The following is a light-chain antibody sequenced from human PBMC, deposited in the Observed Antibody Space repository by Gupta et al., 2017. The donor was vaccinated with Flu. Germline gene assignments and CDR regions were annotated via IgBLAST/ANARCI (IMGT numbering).Light chain of an antibody. Sequence: DIQLTQSPSFLSASVGDRVTITCRASQGINNYLAWYQQKPGRAPKLLIYAASTLQSGVPSRFSGSASGTEFTLTIGSLQPEDFATYYCQQLNSYPWTFGQGARVEIK. V-gene: IGKV1-9*01. CDR1: QGINNY. CDR3: QQLNSYPWT. CDR2: AAS. J-gene: IGKJ1*01.